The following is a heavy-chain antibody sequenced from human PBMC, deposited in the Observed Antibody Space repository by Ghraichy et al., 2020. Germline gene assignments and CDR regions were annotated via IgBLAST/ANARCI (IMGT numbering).Heavy chain of an antibody. V-gene: IGHV4-61*01. J-gene: IGHJ3*02. CDR1: GDSVSSVYYY. CDR3: AKDRKTTIFGVVKRKRHDPFNI. CDR2: IYYSGST. Sequence: SETLSLTCNVSGDSVSSVYYYWAWIRQPPGKGLEWIGDIYYSGSTNYNPSLKSRLTISIDTSKNQFSLKLTSVTAADTAMYYCAKDRKTTIFGVVKRKRHDPFNIWGQGTMVTVS. D-gene: IGHD3-3*01.